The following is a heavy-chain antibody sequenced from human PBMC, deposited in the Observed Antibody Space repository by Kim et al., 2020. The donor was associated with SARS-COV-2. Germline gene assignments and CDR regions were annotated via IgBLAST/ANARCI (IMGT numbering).Heavy chain of an antibody. CDR2: ISYDGSNK. Sequence: GGSLRLSCAASGFTFSSYAMHWVRQAPGKGLEWVAVISYDGSNKYYADSVKGRFTISRDNSKNTLYLQMNSLRAEDTAVYYCASLDYYGSGSYDAFDIWGQGTMVTVSS. CDR3: ASLDYYGSGSYDAFDI. CDR1: GFTFSSYA. D-gene: IGHD3-10*01. V-gene: IGHV3-30*04. J-gene: IGHJ3*02.